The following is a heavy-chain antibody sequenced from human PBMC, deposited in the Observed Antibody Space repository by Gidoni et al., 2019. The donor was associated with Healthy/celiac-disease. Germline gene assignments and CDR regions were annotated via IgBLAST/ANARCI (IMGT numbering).Heavy chain of an antibody. Sequence: AASGFTFSSYAMHWVRQAPGKGLEWVAVISYDGSNKYYADSVKGRFTISRDNSKNTLYLQMNSLRAEDTAVYYCARGDSSGWSGLYYFDYWGQGTLVTVSS. D-gene: IGHD6-19*01. CDR1: GFTFSSYA. CDR2: ISYDGSNK. V-gene: IGHV3-30-3*01. J-gene: IGHJ4*02. CDR3: ARGDSSGWSGLYYFDY.